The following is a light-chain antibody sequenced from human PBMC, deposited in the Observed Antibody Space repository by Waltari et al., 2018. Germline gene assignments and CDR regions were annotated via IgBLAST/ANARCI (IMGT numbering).Light chain of an antibody. CDR1: QRVLSRSNNKNY. Sequence: DIVLTQSPDSLAVCLVWWVTINCQSSQRVLSRSNNKNYLGWYQQKPGQPPKLLITWASTRESGVPDRFSGSGSGTDFTLTISGLQAEDVAVYFCQQCYTFPYTFGQGTQLEIK. V-gene: IGKV4-1*01. CDR2: WAS. J-gene: IGKJ2*01. CDR3: QQCYTFPYT.